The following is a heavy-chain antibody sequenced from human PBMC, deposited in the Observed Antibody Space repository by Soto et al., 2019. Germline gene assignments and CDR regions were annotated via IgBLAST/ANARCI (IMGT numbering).Heavy chain of an antibody. CDR1: GFTFSSYW. CDR2: IKQDGSEK. J-gene: IGHJ6*03. V-gene: IGHV3-7*01. CDR3: SRGHLYYDFWSGYTPDMDV. Sequence: GGSLRLSCAASGFTFSSYWMSWVRQAPGKGLEWVANIKQDGSEKYYVDSVKGRFTISRDNAKNSLYLKMNSLRAEDTAVYYCSRGHLYYDFWSGYTPDMDVWGKGTTVTVSS. D-gene: IGHD3-3*01.